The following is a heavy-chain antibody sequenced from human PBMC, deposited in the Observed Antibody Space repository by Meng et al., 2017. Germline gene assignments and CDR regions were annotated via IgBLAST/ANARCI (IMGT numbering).Heavy chain of an antibody. V-gene: IGHV5-51*01. Sequence: GESLKISCKGSGYSFTSYWIGWVRQMPGKGLEWMGIIYPGDSDTRYSPSFQGQVTISADKSISTAYLQWSSLKASDTAMYYCARAQTLRAVTRPFRGFDIWGQGTMVTVSS. CDR1: GYSFTSYW. CDR3: ARAQTLRAVTRPFRGFDI. D-gene: IGHD4-17*01. CDR2: IYPGDSDT. J-gene: IGHJ3*02.